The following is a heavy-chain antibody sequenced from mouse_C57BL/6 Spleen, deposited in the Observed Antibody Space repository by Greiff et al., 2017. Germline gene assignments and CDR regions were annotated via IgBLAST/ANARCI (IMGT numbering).Heavy chain of an antibody. Sequence: EVQRVESGPGLVKPSQSLSLTCSVTGSSITSGYYWNWIRQFPGNKLEWMGYISYDGSHNYNPSLKNRISITRDTSKNQFFLKLNSVTTEDTATYYCARIITTVAYYFDYWGQGTTLTVSS. J-gene: IGHJ2*01. CDR2: ISYDGSH. CDR3: ARIITTVAYYFDY. D-gene: IGHD1-1*01. V-gene: IGHV3-6*01. CDR1: GSSITSGYY.